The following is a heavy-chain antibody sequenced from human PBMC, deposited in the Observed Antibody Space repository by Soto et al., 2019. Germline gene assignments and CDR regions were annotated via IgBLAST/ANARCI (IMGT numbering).Heavy chain of an antibody. V-gene: IGHV3-30*03. CDR3: VRDTYYYDSSGYYICHY. Sequence: QEQLVESGGGVVQPGRSLTLSCAASGLTLNIYGMHRVRQAPGKGPERAAHKSYDGRNQHDAESVKGRVTISKDSSKNTLYQHMNSRRAADTSVYYCVRDTYYYDSSGYYICHYWGQGTLIVFSS. CDR2: KSYDGRNQ. J-gene: IGHJ4*02. D-gene: IGHD3-22*01. CDR1: GLTLNIYG.